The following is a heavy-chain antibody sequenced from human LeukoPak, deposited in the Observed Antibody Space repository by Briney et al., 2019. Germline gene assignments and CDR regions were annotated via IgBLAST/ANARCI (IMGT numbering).Heavy chain of an antibody. CDR3: ARMLLTGSYSSHDY. Sequence: SGPTLVNPTQTLTLTCTFSGISLSTSGMCVSRIRQPPGKALEWLARIDWDDDRYYSTSLKTRLTISKDTSKNQVVLTMTNMDPVDTATYYCARMLLTGSYSSHDYWGQGTLVTVSS. D-gene: IGHD1-26*01. CDR1: GISLSTSGMC. CDR2: IDWDDDR. V-gene: IGHV2-70*11. J-gene: IGHJ4*02.